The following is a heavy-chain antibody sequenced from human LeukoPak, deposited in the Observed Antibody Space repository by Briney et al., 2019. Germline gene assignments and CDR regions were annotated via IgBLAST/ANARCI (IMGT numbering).Heavy chain of an antibody. Sequence: PGGSLRLSCAASGFTFSSYAMSWVRQAPGKGLEWVSAISGSGGSTYYADSVKGRFTISRDNSKNTLYLQMNSLGAEDTAVYYCAKGRQGRRGYIHWFDPWGQGTLVTVSS. D-gene: IGHD5-12*01. V-gene: IGHV3-23*01. J-gene: IGHJ5*02. CDR1: GFTFSSYA. CDR3: AKGRQGRRGYIHWFDP. CDR2: ISGSGGST.